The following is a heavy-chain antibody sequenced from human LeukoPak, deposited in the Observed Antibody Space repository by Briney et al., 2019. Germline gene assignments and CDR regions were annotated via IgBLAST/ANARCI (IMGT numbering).Heavy chain of an antibody. Sequence: ASETLSLTCSVSGASISSSYWSWLRQPPGKGLEWIAHIYNRDTNYNPSLQSRVTISLDTSKNQFSLKLTSVTAADTAVYYCAKNGRTWPSWGRGTLVTASS. D-gene: IGHD2-8*01. J-gene: IGHJ5*02. CDR2: IYNRDT. V-gene: IGHV4-59*03. CDR3: AKNGRTWPS. CDR1: GASISSSY.